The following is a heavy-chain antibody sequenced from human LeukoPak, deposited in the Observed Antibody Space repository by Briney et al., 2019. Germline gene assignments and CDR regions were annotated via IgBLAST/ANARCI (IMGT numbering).Heavy chain of an antibody. CDR2: IIPIFGTA. D-gene: IGHD4-17*01. CDR3: AHLPNGHDDYGDYRLAYYFDY. J-gene: IGHJ4*02. Sequence: GASVKLSCKASGGTFSSYAISWVRQAPGQGLEWMGGIIPIFGTANYAQKFQGRVTITADESTSTAYMELSSLRSEDTAVYYCAHLPNGHDDYGDYRLAYYFDYWGQGTLVTVSS. CDR1: GGTFSSYA. V-gene: IGHV1-69*13.